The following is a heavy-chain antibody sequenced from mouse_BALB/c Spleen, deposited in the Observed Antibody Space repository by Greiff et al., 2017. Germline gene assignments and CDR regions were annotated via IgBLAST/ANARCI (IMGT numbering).Heavy chain of an antibody. J-gene: IGHJ2*01. CDR3: ANSLITTATLDY. CDR2: IGSDDSK. V-gene: IGHV8-8-1*01. CDR1: GFSLSTYGTA. D-gene: IGHD1-2*01. Sequence: QVTLKVSGPGLLQPSQTLSLTCSFSGFSLSTYGTALNWIRQPSGKGLEWLAQIGSDDSKHYNQFLKSRITISKDTSNSQVFLKITSVDTEDSATYYCANSLITTATLDYWGQGTTLTVSS.